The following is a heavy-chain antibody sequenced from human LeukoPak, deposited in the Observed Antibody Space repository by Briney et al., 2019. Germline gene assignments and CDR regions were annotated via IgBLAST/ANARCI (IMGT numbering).Heavy chain of an antibody. J-gene: IGHJ4*02. Sequence: GGSLRLSCAASGFTFSSYAMHWVRQAPGKGLEWVAVISYDGSNKYYADSVKGRFTISRDNSKNTLYLQMNSLRAEDTAVYCCARDSSSWGYYFDYWGQGTLVTASS. CDR3: ARDSSSWGYYFDY. D-gene: IGHD6-13*01. CDR1: GFTFSSYA. CDR2: ISYDGSNK. V-gene: IGHV3-30*04.